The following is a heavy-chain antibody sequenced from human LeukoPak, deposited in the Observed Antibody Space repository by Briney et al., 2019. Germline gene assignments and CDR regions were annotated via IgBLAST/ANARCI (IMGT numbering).Heavy chain of an antibody. D-gene: IGHD3-10*01. V-gene: IGHV1-46*01. J-gene: IGHJ3*02. CDR1: GYTFTSYY. CDR2: INPSGGST. Sequence: ASVKVSCKASGYTFTSYYMHWVRQAPGQGLEWMGIINPSGGSTSYAQKFQGRVTMTRDTSTSTGYMELSSLRSEDTAMYYCASTHTFYGSAFHDAFDIWGQGTMVTVSS. CDR3: ASTHTFYGSAFHDAFDI.